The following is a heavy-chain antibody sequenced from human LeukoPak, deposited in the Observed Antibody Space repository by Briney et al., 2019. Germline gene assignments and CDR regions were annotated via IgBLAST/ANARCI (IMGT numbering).Heavy chain of an antibody. D-gene: IGHD5-18*01. Sequence: GESLKISCKGSGYRFTSHWIRWGRQMPGKGVGWMGRIDPGDSYTNYYPSFQGHVTISVDKSISTPYLQWTSLKASDTAMYYCARQGYGGNWFDPWGQGTLVTVSS. CDR2: IDPGDSYT. J-gene: IGHJ5*02. CDR1: GYRFTSHW. CDR3: ARQGYGGNWFDP. V-gene: IGHV5-10-1*01.